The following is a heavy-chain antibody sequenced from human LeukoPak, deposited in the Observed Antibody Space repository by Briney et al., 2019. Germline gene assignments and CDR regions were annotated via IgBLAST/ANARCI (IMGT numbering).Heavy chain of an antibody. V-gene: IGHV3-21*01. D-gene: IGHD5-18*01. CDR1: GFTFGDYA. CDR2: ISSSSSYI. J-gene: IGHJ6*02. CDR3: ARDRGGYSYGSGPRSGYYYYGMDV. Sequence: GRSLRLSCTASGFTFGDYAMSWVRQAPGKGLEWVSSISSSSSYIYYADSVKGRFTISRDNAKNSLYLQMNSLRAEDTAVYYCARDRGGYSYGSGPRSGYYYYGMDVWGQGTTVTVSS.